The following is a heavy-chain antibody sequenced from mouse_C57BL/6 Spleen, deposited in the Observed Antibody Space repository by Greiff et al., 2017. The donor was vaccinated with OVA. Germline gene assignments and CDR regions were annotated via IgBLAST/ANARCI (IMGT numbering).Heavy chain of an antibody. Sequence: EVQLVESGGDLVKPGGSLKLSCAASGFTFSSYGMSWVRQTPDKRLEWVATISSGGSYTYYPDSVKGRFTISRDNAKNTLYLQMSSLKSEDTAMYYCARNDYDCDYWGQGTTRTVSS. D-gene: IGHD2-4*01. CDR1: GFTFSSYG. V-gene: IGHV5-6*01. J-gene: IGHJ2*01. CDR3: ARNDYDCDY. CDR2: ISSGGSYT.